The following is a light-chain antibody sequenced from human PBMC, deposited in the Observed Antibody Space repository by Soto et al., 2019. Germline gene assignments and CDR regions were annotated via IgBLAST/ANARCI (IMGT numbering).Light chain of an antibody. CDR1: SSNIGAGYD. V-gene: IGLV1-40*01. Sequence: QSVLTRPPSVSGAPGQRVTISCTGSSSNIGAGYDVHWYHQLPGTAPKLLIYGNNNRPSGVPDRFSGSRSGTSASLAITGLQAEDEADYYCQSDDSSLSVWVFGGGTKLTVL. J-gene: IGLJ3*02. CDR2: GNN. CDR3: QSDDSSLSVWV.